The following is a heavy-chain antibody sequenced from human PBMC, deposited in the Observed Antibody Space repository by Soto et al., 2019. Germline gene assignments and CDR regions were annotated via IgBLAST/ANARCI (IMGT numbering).Heavy chain of an antibody. Sequence: SQTLSLTCASSGNNVYSNRVAWNSIRQSPSRGLEWLGRTYYRSKWYNDYGVTVKGRITINPDTSKNQLSLQLNSVTPEDTAVYYCAGGNFNVFALWGQGTLVTVSS. D-gene: IGHD1-7*01. J-gene: IGHJ3*01. CDR3: AGGNFNVFAL. CDR2: TYYRSKWYN. V-gene: IGHV6-1*01. CDR1: GNNVYSNRVA.